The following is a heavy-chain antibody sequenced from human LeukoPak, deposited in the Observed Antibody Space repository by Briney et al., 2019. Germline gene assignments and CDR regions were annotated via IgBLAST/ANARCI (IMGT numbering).Heavy chain of an antibody. D-gene: IGHD6-19*01. CDR2: IKRDESEK. CDR1: AFTFSNYW. J-gene: IGHJ4*02. V-gene: IGHV3-7*01. CDR3: ARLYSGSVRVFDS. Sequence: GGSLRLSCAVSAFTFSNYWMSWVRQAPGKGLEWVANIKRDESEKFYVDSVKGRFTISRDNAKNSMFLQMNSLRAEDTAVYYCARLYSGSVRVFDSWGQGTLVTVSS.